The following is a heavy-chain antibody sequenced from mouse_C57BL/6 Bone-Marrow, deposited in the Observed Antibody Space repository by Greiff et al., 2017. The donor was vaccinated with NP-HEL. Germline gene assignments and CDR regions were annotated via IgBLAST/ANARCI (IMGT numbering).Heavy chain of an antibody. J-gene: IGHJ2*01. Sequence: EVQLQQSGPELVKPGASVKISCKASGYTFTDYYMNWVKQSHGKSLEWIGDINPNNGGTSYNQKFKGKATLTVDKSSSTAYMELRSLTSEDSAVYYCARGVCQYYFDYWGQGTTLTVSS. CDR3: ARGVCQYYFDY. CDR1: GYTFTDYY. D-gene: IGHD2-10*02. CDR2: INPNNGGT. V-gene: IGHV1-26*01.